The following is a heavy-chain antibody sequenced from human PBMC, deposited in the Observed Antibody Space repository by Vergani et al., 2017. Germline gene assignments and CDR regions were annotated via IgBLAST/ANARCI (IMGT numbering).Heavy chain of an antibody. V-gene: IGHV3-30*01. D-gene: IGHD6-19*01. CDR2: ISYDGSNK. CDR3: ARDLEVISSGWENCFGY. J-gene: IGHJ4*02. CDR1: GFTFSSYA. Sequence: QVQLVESGGGVVQPGRSLRLSCAASGFTFSSYAMHWVRQAPGKGLEWVAVISYDGSNKYYADSVKGRFTISRDNSKNTLYLQMNSLRAEDTAVYYCARDLEVISSGWENCFGYWGQGTLVTVSS.